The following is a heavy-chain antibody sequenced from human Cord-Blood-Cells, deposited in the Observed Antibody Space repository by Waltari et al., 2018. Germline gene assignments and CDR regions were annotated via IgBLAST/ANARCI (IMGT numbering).Heavy chain of an antibody. Sequence: QVQLQESGPGLVKPSETLSLTCSVSGYSISSGYYWGWIRQTPGKGLEWSGSIYHSGSTYYNPSLKSRVTISVDTSKNQFSLKLSSVTAADTAVYYCARGGGYSYGYYFDYWGQGTLVTVSS. CDR3: ARGGGYSYGYYFDY. J-gene: IGHJ4*02. V-gene: IGHV4-38-2*02. CDR1: GYSISSGYY. D-gene: IGHD5-18*01. CDR2: IYHSGST.